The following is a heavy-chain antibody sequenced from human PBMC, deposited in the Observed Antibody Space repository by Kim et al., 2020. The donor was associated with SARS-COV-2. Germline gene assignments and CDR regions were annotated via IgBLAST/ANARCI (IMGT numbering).Heavy chain of an antibody. J-gene: IGHJ6*02. Sequence: ASVKVSCEASRYTFTYYYIHWVRQAPGQGFEWMGRINPNSGDTYYARNFQGRVTMTRDTSITTAYMELSRLRSDDTAIYYCAGHKEEYYYGMDVWGQGTT. CDR2: INPNSGDT. V-gene: IGHV1-2*06. CDR3: AGHKEEYYYGMDV. CDR1: RYTFTYYY.